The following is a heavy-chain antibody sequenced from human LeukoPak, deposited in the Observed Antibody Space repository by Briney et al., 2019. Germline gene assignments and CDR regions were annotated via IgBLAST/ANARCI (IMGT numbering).Heavy chain of an antibody. CDR2: ISSDSTYI. Sequence: GGSLRLSCAASGFTFNTYHMNWVRQAPGKGLEWVSYISSDSTYINYAESLKGRFTVSRDNTNNSLSLQLNGLRGDDAALYYCARERSHLDVFDIGGQETMVTVSS. D-gene: IGHD3-10*01. CDR1: GFTFNTYH. CDR3: ARERSHLDVFDI. J-gene: IGHJ3*02. V-gene: IGHV3-21*01.